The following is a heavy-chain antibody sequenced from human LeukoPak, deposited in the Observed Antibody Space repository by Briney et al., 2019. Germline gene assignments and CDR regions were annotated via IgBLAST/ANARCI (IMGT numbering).Heavy chain of an antibody. CDR1: GYTFTGYY. Sequence: ASVKVSCKSSGYTFTGYYMHWVRQAPGQGLEWMGWINPNSGGTNYAQKFQGRVTMTRDTSIGTAYMELSRLRSDDTAVYYCARAYCSSTSCSHPDYYYGMDVWGQGTTVTVSS. CDR3: ARAYCSSTSCSHPDYYYGMDV. D-gene: IGHD2-2*01. J-gene: IGHJ6*02. V-gene: IGHV1-2*02. CDR2: INPNSGGT.